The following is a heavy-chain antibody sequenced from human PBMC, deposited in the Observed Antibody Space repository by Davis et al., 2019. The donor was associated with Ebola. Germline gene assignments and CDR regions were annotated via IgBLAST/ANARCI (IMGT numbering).Heavy chain of an antibody. D-gene: IGHD3-22*01. CDR2: IYYSGIT. V-gene: IGHV4-39*07. CDR1: GGSISSSSYY. J-gene: IGHJ4*02. CDR3: ARDPRYYDSSGYSYFDY. Sequence: MPSETLSLTCTVSGGSISSSSYYWGWSRQPPGKALEWIGSIYYSGITYYNPSLKSRVTISVDTSKNQFSLKLSSVTAADTAVYYCARDPRYYDSSGYSYFDYWGQGTLVTVSS.